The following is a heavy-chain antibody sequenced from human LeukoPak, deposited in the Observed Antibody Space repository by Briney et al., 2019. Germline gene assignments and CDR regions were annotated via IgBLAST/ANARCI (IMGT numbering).Heavy chain of an antibody. D-gene: IGHD3-22*01. V-gene: IGHV1-2*02. CDR1: GYTFTAYF. CDR2: INPNTGGT. J-gene: IGHJ4*02. Sequence: ASVKVSCKVSGYTFTAYFMHWVRQAPGQGLEWMGWINPNTGGTNYAQKFQGRVAMTRDTSITTVYMDLSRLTSDDAAVYYCARGRVSSGSSYSIFDLWGQGTLVAVSS. CDR3: ARGRVSSGSSYSIFDL.